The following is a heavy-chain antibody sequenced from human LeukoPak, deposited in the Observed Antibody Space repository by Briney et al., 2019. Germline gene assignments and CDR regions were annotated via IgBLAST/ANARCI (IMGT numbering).Heavy chain of an antibody. J-gene: IGHJ5*02. CDR1: GGSLSGFY. CDR3: ARNSYDSSGYYYNWFDP. D-gene: IGHD3-22*01. CDR2: VYYSGST. V-gene: IGHV4-59*01. Sequence: PSETLSLTCTVSGGSLSGFYWSWIRQPPGKGLEWIGYVYYSGSTNYNPSLKSRVTISVDTSRNQFSLKLNSVTAADTAVYYCARNSYDSSGYYYNWFDPWGQGTLVTVSS.